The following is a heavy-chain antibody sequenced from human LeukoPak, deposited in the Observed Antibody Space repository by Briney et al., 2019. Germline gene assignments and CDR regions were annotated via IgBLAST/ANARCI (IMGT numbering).Heavy chain of an antibody. J-gene: IGHJ5*02. V-gene: IGHV1-69*06. CDR3: ARGVGSDSSGYYYGRFDP. CDR1: GGTFSSYA. Sequence: ASVKVSCKASGGTFSSYAISWVRQAPGQGLEWMGGIIPIFGTANYAQKFQGRVTITADKSTSTAYMELSSLRSEDTAVYYCARGVGSDSSGYYYGRFDPWGQGTLVTVSS. D-gene: IGHD3-22*01. CDR2: IIPIFGTA.